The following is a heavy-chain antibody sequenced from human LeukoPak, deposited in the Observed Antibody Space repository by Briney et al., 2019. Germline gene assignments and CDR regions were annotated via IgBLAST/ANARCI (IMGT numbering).Heavy chain of an antibody. CDR3: ARNSLCSSTSCYSHFDY. V-gene: IGHV1-46*03. J-gene: IGHJ4*02. Sequence: ASVKVSCKASGYTFTSYYMHWLRQAPGQGLEWMGIINPSGGSTSYAQKFQGRVTMTRDTSTSTVYMELSSLRSEDTAVYYCARNSLCSSTSCYSHFDYWGQGTLVTVSS. D-gene: IGHD2-2*01. CDR2: INPSGGST. CDR1: GYTFTSYY.